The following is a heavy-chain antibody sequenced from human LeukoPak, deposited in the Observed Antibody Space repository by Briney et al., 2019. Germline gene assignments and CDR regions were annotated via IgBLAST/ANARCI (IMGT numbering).Heavy chain of an antibody. D-gene: IGHD2-2*01. V-gene: IGHV4-38-2*01. CDR2: LYHPDST. CDR3: ARQYDSYFYYYLDL. CDR1: GYSISSGYY. J-gene: IGHJ6*03. Sequence: KPSETLSLTCVVSGYSISSGYYWVWIRQPPGKGLEWIGSLYHPDSTYYNPSLKSRVTMSVDTSRNQFSLRLSFVTAADTAVHYCARQYDSYFYYYLDLWGTGTTVTVSS.